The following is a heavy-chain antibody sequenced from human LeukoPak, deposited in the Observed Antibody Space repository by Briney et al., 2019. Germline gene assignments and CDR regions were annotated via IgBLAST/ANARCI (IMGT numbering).Heavy chain of an antibody. CDR1: GFTFSSYS. J-gene: IGHJ3*02. D-gene: IGHD1-1*01. V-gene: IGHV3-74*01. CDR2: VNTDGSST. Sequence: GGSLRLSCTASGFTFSSYSMNWVRQAPGKGLVWISRVNTDGSSTDYADSVKGRFTISRDNAKNTVYLQMSSLRAEDTAVYYCARDYNWGSDAFDIWGHGTMVTVSS. CDR3: ARDYNWGSDAFDI.